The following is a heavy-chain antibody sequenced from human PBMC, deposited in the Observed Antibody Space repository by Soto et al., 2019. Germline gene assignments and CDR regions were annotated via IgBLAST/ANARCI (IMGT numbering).Heavy chain of an antibody. CDR2: ISGSGGST. D-gene: IGHD1-1*01. CDR3: VRDLNWAFDY. CDR1: VFPSISHT. J-gene: IGHJ4*02. V-gene: IGHV3-23*01. Sequence: GALRPSSPAPVFPSISHTQSWVRQAPGKGLEWVSAISGSGGSTYYADSVKGRFTISRDNSKNTLYLQMSSLRAEDTAIYYCVRDLNWAFDYWGQGTLVTVSS.